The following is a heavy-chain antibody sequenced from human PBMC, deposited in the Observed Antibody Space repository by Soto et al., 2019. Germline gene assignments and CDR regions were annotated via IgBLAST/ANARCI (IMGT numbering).Heavy chain of an antibody. D-gene: IGHD5-18*01. CDR2: IIPMFGTP. Sequence: QVQLVQSGAEVKKPGSSVRVSCKASGGTFSSHAFTWVRQAPGQGLEWMGGIIPMFGTPNYAQKFQGRLTITAESGTSYMELRSLRAEDTAVFVCARDRYVGDGYSFGIFDLWGQGTLVTVSS. CDR3: ARDRYVGDGYSFGIFDL. J-gene: IGHJ4*02. V-gene: IGHV1-69*01. CDR1: GGTFSSHA.